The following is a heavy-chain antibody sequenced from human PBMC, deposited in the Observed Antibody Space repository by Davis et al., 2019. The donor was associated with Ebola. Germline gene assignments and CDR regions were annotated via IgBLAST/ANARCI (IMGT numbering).Heavy chain of an antibody. CDR3: VREDTAGALGMDV. CDR1: GLIISDHY. D-gene: IGHD5-18*01. V-gene: IGHV3-72*01. J-gene: IGHJ6*02. CDR2: SRNKANSYTT. Sequence: GGSLRLSCAASGLIISDHYMDWVRQAPGKGLEWVGRSRNKANSYTTEYAASVEGRFTISREESKNSLFLQINSLRTEDTAVYYCVREDTAGALGMDVWGQGTTVTVS.